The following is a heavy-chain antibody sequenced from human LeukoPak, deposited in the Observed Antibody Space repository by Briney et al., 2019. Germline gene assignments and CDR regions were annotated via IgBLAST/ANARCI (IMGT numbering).Heavy chain of an antibody. D-gene: IGHD3-22*01. CDR1: GYPFISYG. CDR3: ARASYYDSSGYIYYYYMDV. CDR2: IIPIFGTA. V-gene: IGHV1-69*13. J-gene: IGHJ6*03. Sequence: SVKVSCKAAGYPFISYGISWVRQAPGQGLEWMGGIIPIFGTANYAQKFQGRVTITADESTSTAYMELSSLRSEDTAVYYCARASYYDSSGYIYYYYMDVWGKGTTVTVSS.